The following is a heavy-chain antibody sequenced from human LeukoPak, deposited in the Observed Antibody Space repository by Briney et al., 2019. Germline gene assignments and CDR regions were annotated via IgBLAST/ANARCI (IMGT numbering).Heavy chain of an antibody. CDR1: GFTFDDYA. CDR2: ISWNSGSI. D-gene: IGHD1-26*01. CDR3: AKDTSIVGARGDAFDI. J-gene: IGHJ3*02. Sequence: SGGSLRLSCAASGFTFDDYAMHWVRQAPGKCLEWVSGISWNSGSIGYADSVKGRFTISRDNAKNSLYLQMNSLRAEDTALYYCAKDTSIVGARGDAFDIWGQGTMVTVSS. V-gene: IGHV3-9*01.